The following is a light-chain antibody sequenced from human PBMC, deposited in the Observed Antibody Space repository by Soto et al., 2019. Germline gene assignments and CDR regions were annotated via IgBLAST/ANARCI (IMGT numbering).Light chain of an antibody. J-gene: IGKJ4*01. CDR1: QSVSSN. CDR3: QQYNNWPPGPLT. CDR2: GAS. V-gene: IGKV3-15*01. Sequence: EIVMTQSPATLSVSPGERATLSCRASQSVSSNLAWYQQKPGQAPRLLIYGASTRATGIPARFSGSGSGTEFTLTISSLQSEDFAVYYCQQYNNWPPGPLTFGGGTKVAIK.